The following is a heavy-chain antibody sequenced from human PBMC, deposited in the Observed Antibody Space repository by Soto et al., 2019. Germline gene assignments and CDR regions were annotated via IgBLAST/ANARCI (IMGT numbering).Heavy chain of an antibody. CDR1: GYTLTELS. CDR3: ARDRGYSYEGFDY. D-gene: IGHD5-18*01. CDR2: IDPNSGDT. V-gene: IGHV1-2*04. J-gene: IGHJ4*02. Sequence: ASVKVSCKVSGYTLTELSMHWVRQAPGQGLEWMGGIDPNSGDTIYAQKFQGWVTMTRDTSISTAYMELSRLRSDDTAVYYCARDRGYSYEGFDYWGQGTLVTVS.